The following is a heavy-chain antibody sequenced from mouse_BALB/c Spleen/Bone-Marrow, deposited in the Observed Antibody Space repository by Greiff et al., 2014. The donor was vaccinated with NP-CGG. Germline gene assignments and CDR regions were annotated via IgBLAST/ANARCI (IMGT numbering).Heavy chain of an antibody. D-gene: IGHD2-1*01. CDR3: ARETTRGAMDY. Sequence: EVQLVESGGALVQPGGSRKLSCAASGFTFSDYGMAWVRQAPGKGPEWVAFISSLAYSIYYTDTVTGRFTISRENAKNTLYLEMSSLRSEDTAMYYCARETTRGAMDYWGQGTSVTVSS. V-gene: IGHV5-15*02. J-gene: IGHJ4*01. CDR2: ISSLAYSI. CDR1: GFTFSDYG.